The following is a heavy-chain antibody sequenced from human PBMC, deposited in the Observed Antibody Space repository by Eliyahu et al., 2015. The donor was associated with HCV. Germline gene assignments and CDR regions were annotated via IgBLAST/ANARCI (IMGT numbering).Heavy chain of an antibody. CDR2: IYTSGST. V-gene: IGHV4-61*02. Sequence: QVQLQESGPGLVKPSQTLSLTCTVSGGSISSGSYYWXWIRQPAGKGLEWIGRIYTSGSTNYNPSLKSRVTISVDTSKNQFSLKLSSVTAADTAVYYWARDRGYSYGSTSYYFDYWGQGTLVTVSS. J-gene: IGHJ4*02. D-gene: IGHD5-18*01. CDR3: ARDRGYSYGSTSYYFDY. CDR1: GGSISSGSYY.